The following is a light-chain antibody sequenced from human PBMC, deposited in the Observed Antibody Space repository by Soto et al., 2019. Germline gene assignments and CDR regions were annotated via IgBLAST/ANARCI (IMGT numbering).Light chain of an antibody. CDR3: AACDDSLNGYV. V-gene: IGLV1-44*01. CDR1: SXNIGSNT. CDR2: SNH. Sequence: QSVLAQPPSASWTPGQRVTISCSRSSXNIGSNTVNWYQQLPGTAPKLLIYSNHHRPSGVPDRFSGSKSGTSASLAISGLQSEDEADYYCAACDDSLNGYVFGTGTKVTVL. J-gene: IGLJ1*01.